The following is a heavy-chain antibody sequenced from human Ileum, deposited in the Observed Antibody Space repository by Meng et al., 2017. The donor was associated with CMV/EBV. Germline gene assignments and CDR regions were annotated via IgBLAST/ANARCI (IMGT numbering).Heavy chain of an antibody. CDR2: IHTSGTT. D-gene: IGHD2-2*01. J-gene: IGHJ4*02. V-gene: IGHV4-4*07. Sequence: QVQLQDAGPGLVKPSETLSLTCTVSDGSISSYYWSWIRQSAGKGLEWIGRIHTSGTTNYNPSLKSRVTLSLDTSKDQFSLKLTSVTAADTAVYYCAREKSSCTSSTCYGVDSWGQGTLVTVSS. CDR3: AREKSSCTSSTCYGVDS. CDR1: DGSISSYY.